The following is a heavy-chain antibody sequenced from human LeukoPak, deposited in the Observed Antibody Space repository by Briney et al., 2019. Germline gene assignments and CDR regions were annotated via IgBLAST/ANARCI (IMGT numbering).Heavy chain of an antibody. CDR3: ARDAREDGMDV. V-gene: IGHV3-48*03. CDR1: GFTSSSYE. Sequence: QPGGSLRLSCAASGFTSSSYEMNWVRQAPGKGLEWVSYISSSGSTIYYADSVKGRFTISRDNAKNSLYLQMNSLRAEDTAVYYCARDAREDGMDVWGQGTTVTVPS. CDR2: ISSSGSTI. J-gene: IGHJ6*02.